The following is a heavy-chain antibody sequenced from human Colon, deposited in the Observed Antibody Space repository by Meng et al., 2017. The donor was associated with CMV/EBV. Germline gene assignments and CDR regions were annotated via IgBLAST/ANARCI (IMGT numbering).Heavy chain of an antibody. Sequence: GESLKISCAASGFTFSTYWMHWVRQAPGKGLVWVSRINGDGSSTNYADSVKGRFTISRDNAENTLYLQMNSLRAEDTAMYYCARRVVVPAAPYYFDSWGQGTTVTVSS. V-gene: IGHV3-74*01. D-gene: IGHD2-2*01. CDR1: GFTFSTYW. CDR3: ARRVVVPAAPYYFDS. CDR2: INGDGSST. J-gene: IGHJ4*02.